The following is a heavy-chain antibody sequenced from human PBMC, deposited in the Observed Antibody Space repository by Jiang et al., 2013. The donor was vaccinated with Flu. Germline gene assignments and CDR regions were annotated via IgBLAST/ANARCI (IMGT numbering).Heavy chain of an antibody. Sequence: ETLSLTCTVSGGSISSYYWSWIRQPPGKGLEWIGYIYYSGSTNYNPSLKSRVTISVDTSKNQFSLKLSSVTAADTAVYYCARDRDHSGSGELFDPWGQGTLVTVSS. V-gene: IGHV4-59*01. CDR1: GGSISSYY. CDR3: ARDRDHSGSGELFDP. CDR2: IYYSGST. D-gene: IGHD1-26*01. J-gene: IGHJ5*02.